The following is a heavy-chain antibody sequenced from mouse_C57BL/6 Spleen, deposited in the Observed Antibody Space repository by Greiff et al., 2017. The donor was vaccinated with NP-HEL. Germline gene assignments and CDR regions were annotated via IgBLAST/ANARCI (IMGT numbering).Heavy chain of an antibody. CDR2: IDPSDSYT. D-gene: IGHD2-4*01. CDR3: ARRGDYDYDEDY. J-gene: IGHJ2*01. V-gene: IGHV1-50*01. CDR1: GYTFTSYW. Sequence: VQLQQPGAELVKPGASVKLSCKASGYTFTSYWMQWVKQRPGQGLEWIGEIDPSDSYTNYNQKFKGKATLTVDTSSSTAYMQLSSLTSEDSAVYYCARRGDYDYDEDYWGQGTTRTVSS.